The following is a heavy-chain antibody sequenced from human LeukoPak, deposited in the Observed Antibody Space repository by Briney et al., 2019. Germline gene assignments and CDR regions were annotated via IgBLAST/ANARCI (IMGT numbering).Heavy chain of an antibody. CDR2: ISSTSSYI. CDR3: ARDMATIEGHFDY. V-gene: IGHV3-21*01. J-gene: IGHJ4*02. D-gene: IGHD5-24*01. Sequence: GGSLRLSCAASEFTFSSYTMNWVRQAPGKGLEWVSSISSTSSYIYYADSVRGRFTISRDNAKNSLYLQMYSLRAEDTAVYYCARDMATIEGHFDYWGQGTLVTVSS. CDR1: EFTFSSYT.